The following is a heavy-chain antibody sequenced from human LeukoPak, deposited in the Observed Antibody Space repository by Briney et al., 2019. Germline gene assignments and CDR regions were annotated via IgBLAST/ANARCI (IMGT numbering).Heavy chain of an antibody. CDR1: GFTFITYA. D-gene: IGHD6-13*01. Sequence: PVGCLRHSCAASGFTFITYAMTSVPQAPGKGLEWVSALSGGGASTSYAESVKGRSTISRDNSKNTLYLQMNTLRAEDTAVYYCAKDRGDSSWLIDSWGQGTLVTVSS. J-gene: IGHJ4*02. CDR2: LSGGGAST. CDR3: AKDRGDSSWLIDS. V-gene: IGHV3-23*01.